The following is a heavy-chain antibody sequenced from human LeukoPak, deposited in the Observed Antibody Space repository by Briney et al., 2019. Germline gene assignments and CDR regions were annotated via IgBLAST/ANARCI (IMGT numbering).Heavy chain of an antibody. CDR1: GGSISSSSHY. Sequence: SETLSLTCTLSGGSISSSSHYWGWIRQPPGKGLEWIGSSSYSGDTYYNPSLKSRVTISVDTSKNQFSLKLSSVTAADTAVYYCARQQEGSFDYWGQGTLVTVSS. CDR2: SSYSGDT. J-gene: IGHJ4*02. CDR3: ARQQEGSFDY. V-gene: IGHV4-39*01.